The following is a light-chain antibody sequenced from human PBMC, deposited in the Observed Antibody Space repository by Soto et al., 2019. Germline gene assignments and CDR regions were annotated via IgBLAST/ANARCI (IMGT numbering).Light chain of an antibody. V-gene: IGKV1-9*01. CDR3: QRYNTAPLT. CDR1: QGISSY. J-gene: IGKJ5*01. Sequence: DIQLTQSPSFLSASVVERVTITFRASQGISSYLAWYQQKPGTAPKVLIYHASNLQSGVPSRFSGSGSGTDFTLTISSLQPEDVATYYCQRYNTAPLTFGQGTRLEI. CDR2: HAS.